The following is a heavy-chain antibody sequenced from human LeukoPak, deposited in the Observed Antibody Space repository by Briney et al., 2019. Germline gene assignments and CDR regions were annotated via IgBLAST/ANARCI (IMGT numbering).Heavy chain of an antibody. CDR3: ARHGNYYGSGSYRLPGWFDP. D-gene: IGHD3-10*01. CDR1: GGSISSYY. V-gene: IGHV4-59*08. Sequence: SETLSLTCTVSGGSISSYYWSWIRQPPGKGLEWIGYIYYSGSTNYNPSLKSRVTISVDTSKNQFPLKLSSVTAADTAVYYCARHGNYYGSGSYRLPGWFDPWGQGTLVTVSS. J-gene: IGHJ5*02. CDR2: IYYSGST.